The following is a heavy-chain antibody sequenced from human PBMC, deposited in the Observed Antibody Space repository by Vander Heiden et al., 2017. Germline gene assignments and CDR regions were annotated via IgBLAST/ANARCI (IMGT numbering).Heavy chain of an antibody. CDR3: ARVRWGSYES. CDR1: GFSLSNYD. Sequence: EVRLVESGGGLVRPGGSLGLPCPASGFSLSNYDMHWVRQVTGKGLEWVSAVDTAGDTFYPASVKGRFTISREDATNSLYLQMNSLRAGDTAVYYCARVRWGSYESWGQGTLVTVSS. J-gene: IGHJ5*02. V-gene: IGHV3-13*01. D-gene: IGHD7-27*01. CDR2: VDTAGDT.